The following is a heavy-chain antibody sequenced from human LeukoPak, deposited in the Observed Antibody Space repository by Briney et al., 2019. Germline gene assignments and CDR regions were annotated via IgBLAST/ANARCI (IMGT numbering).Heavy chain of an antibody. CDR2: IYHSGST. J-gene: IGHJ4*02. V-gene: IGHV4-38-2*01. D-gene: IGHD3-22*01. CDR3: ARHGDYYDFDY. Sequence: PSETLSLTCAVSGYSISSGYYWGWIRQPPGKGLEWIGSIYHSGSTYYNPSLKSRVTISVDTSKNQLSLRLSSVTAADTAVYYCARHGDYYDFDYWGQGTLVTVSS. CDR1: GYSISSGYY.